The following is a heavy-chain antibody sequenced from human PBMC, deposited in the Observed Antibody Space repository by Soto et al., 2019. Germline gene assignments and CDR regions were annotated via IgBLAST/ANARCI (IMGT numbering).Heavy chain of an antibody. CDR1: GYTFTSYG. J-gene: IGHJ4*02. Sequence: QVQLVQSGAEVKKPGASVKVSCKASGYTFTSYGIRWVRQAPGQGLEWMGWISTHNGKTNYAQKLQGRVTMTTDTSTSTADMEVKSCGAGDTGVYYCAGDRAATLGFWGQGNLVPLS. CDR2: ISTHNGKT. D-gene: IGHD1-26*01. V-gene: IGHV1-18*01. CDR3: AGDRAATLGF.